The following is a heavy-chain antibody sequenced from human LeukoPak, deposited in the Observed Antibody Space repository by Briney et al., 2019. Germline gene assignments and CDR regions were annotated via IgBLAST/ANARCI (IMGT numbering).Heavy chain of an antibody. D-gene: IGHD2-15*01. CDR2: IKSKNDGGTT. CDR1: GFTFSSYW. Sequence: GGSLRLSCAASGFTFSSYWMSWVRQAPGKGLEWVGRIKSKNDGGTTDYAAPVKGRFTISRDDSKNTLYLQMNSLKTEDTAVYYCTTEGCSGGSCYSAFHWGQGTLVTVSS. V-gene: IGHV3-15*01. CDR3: TTEGCSGGSCYSAFH. J-gene: IGHJ4*02.